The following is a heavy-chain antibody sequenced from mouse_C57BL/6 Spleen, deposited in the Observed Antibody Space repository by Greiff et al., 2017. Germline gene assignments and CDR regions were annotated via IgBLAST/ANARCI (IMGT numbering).Heavy chain of an antibody. J-gene: IGHJ4*01. D-gene: IGHD2-14*01. V-gene: IGHV1-59*01. CDR2: IDPSDSYT. CDR3: ARGGTYAMDY. CDR1: GYTFTSYW. Sequence: VQLQQPGAELVRPGTSVKLSCKASGYTFTSYWMPWVKQRPGQGLEWIGVIDPSDSYTNYNQKFKGKATLTVDTSSSTAYMQLSSLTSEDSAVYYCARGGTYAMDYWGQGTSVTVSS.